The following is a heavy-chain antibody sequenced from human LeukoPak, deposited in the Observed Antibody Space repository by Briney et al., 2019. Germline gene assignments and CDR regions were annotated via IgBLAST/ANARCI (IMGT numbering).Heavy chain of an antibody. D-gene: IGHD6-25*01. V-gene: IGHV4-34*01. CDR2: INHSGST. Sequence: SETLSLTCAVYGGSFSGYYWSWIRQPPGKGLELIGEINHSGSTNYNPSLKSRVTISVDTSKNQFSLKLSSVTAADTAVYYCARIYSSDYYYYYYMDVWGKGTTVTVSS. J-gene: IGHJ6*03. CDR3: ARIYSSDYYYYYYMDV. CDR1: GGSFSGYY.